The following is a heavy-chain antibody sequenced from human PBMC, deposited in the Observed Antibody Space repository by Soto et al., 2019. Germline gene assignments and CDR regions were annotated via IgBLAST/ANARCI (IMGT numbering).Heavy chain of an antibody. J-gene: IGHJ6*02. Sequence: QVQLQQWGAGLLKPSETLSLTCAVYGGSFSSYYWNWIRQPPGKELEWIGEINHSGGTNYNPSLKSRVTISLDTSKNQFSLKLSSVTAADTAVYYCARREPGYGMDVWGQGTTVTVSS. CDR1: GGSFSSYY. V-gene: IGHV4-34*01. CDR2: INHSGGT. CDR3: ARREPGYGMDV.